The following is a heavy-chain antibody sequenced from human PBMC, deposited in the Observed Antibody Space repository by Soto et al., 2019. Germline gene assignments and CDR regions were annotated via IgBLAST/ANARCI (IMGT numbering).Heavy chain of an antibody. D-gene: IGHD3-22*01. CDR2: IYYSGSS. J-gene: IGHJ4*02. Sequence: QVQLQESGPGLVKPSQTLSLTCTVSGGSISDGGYYWSWIRQHPGEGLEWIGYIYYSGSSSYNPSLTSRLTILVDASKNHFSLKLTSVTAADTAVYYCARTRTYYDTSGYRKYYFDYWGQGTLVTVSS. V-gene: IGHV4-31*03. CDR1: GGSISDGGYY. CDR3: ARTRTYYDTSGYRKYYFDY.